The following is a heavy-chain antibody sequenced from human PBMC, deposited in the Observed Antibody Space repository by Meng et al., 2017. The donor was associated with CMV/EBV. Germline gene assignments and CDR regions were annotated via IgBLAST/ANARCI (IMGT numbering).Heavy chain of an antibody. CDR3: ARDKGYCSGGSCYWDAFDI. V-gene: IGHV3-21*01. J-gene: IGHJ3*02. Sequence: GGSLRLSCAASGFTFSSYSMNWVRQAPGKGLEWVSSISSSSGYIYYADSVKGRFTISRDNAKNSLYLQMNSLRAEDTAVYYCARDKGYCSGGSCYWDAFDIWGQGTMVTVSS. CDR2: ISSSSGYI. D-gene: IGHD2-15*01. CDR1: GFTFSSYS.